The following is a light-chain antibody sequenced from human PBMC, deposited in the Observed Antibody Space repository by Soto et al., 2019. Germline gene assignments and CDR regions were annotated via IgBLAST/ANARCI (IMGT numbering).Light chain of an antibody. J-gene: IGKJ1*01. Sequence: EIVLTQSPATLSLSPGERATLSCRASQSVSSYLAWYQQKPGQAPRLLIWDASNRATGIPARFSGSGSGTDFTLTLSSLEPEDFAVYYCQQRSNWPRTFGQGTKVEI. V-gene: IGKV3-11*01. CDR1: QSVSSY. CDR2: DAS. CDR3: QQRSNWPRT.